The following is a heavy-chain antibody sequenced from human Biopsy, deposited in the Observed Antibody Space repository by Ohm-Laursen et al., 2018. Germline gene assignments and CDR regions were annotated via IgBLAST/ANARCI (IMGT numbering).Heavy chain of an antibody. Sequence: ASVKVSCKGSGYIFTSFGVSWVRQAPGHGLEWMGWVSAYNGNTEYEQKFQGRVTVTTDTSANTAYMELRSLRSDDTAVYFCARVREGGLLDYWGQGILATVSS. CDR1: GYIFTSFG. J-gene: IGHJ4*02. CDR3: ARVREGGLLDY. V-gene: IGHV1-18*01. CDR2: VSAYNGNT. D-gene: IGHD3-16*01.